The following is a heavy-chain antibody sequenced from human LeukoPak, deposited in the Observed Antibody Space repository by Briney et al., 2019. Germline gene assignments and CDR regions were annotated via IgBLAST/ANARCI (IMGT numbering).Heavy chain of an antibody. Sequence: GGSLRLSCTASGFTFCDYAMSWVRQAPGKGLEWVGFIRSKAYGGTTEYAASVKGRFTISRDDSKSIAYLQMNSLKTEDTAVYYCTRVDSSGGYWGQGTLVTVSS. CDR2: IRSKAYGGTT. J-gene: IGHJ4*02. V-gene: IGHV3-49*04. CDR1: GFTFCDYA. CDR3: TRVDSSGGY. D-gene: IGHD6-19*01.